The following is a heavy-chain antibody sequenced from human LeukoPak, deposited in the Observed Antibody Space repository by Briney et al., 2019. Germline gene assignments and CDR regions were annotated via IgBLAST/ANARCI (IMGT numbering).Heavy chain of an antibody. CDR2: ISSSSSYI. V-gene: IGHV3-21*01. D-gene: IGHD3-3*01. CDR1: GFTFSSYS. Sequence: GSLRLSCAASGFTFSSYSMNWVRQAPGKGLEWVSSISSSSSYIYYADSVKGRFTISRDNAKNSLYLQMNSLRAEDTAVYYCARVTSDYDFWSGVYPFDYWGQGTLVTVSS. J-gene: IGHJ4*02. CDR3: ARVTSDYDFWSGVYPFDY.